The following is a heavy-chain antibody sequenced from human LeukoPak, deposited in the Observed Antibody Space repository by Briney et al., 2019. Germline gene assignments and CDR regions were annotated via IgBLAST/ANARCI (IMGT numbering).Heavy chain of an antibody. CDR2: INEDGSEK. V-gene: IGHV3-7*01. CDR3: ASEINWGSGAFGV. CDR1: GFMFINFW. J-gene: IGHJ3*01. D-gene: IGHD7-27*01. Sequence: GGSLRLSCVGSGFMFINFWMTWVRQAPGEGLEWVANINEDGSEKHYVDSMKGRFTISRDNAKNSLYLQMNSLSAEDTAVYYCASEINWGSGAFGVWGQGTMVTVSS.